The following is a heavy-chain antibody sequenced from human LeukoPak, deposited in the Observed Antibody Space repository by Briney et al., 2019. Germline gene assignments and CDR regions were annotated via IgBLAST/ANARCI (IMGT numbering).Heavy chain of an antibody. CDR2: IKSKTDGGTT. CDR3: TRTDKGDGYNWSPYVFDY. CDR1: GFTFSNAW. Sequence: PGGSLRLSCAASGFTFSNAWMSWVRQAPGKGLEWVGRIKSKTDGGTTDYAAPVKGRFTISRDDSKNTLYPQMNSLKTEDTAVYYCTRTDKGDGYNWSPYVFDYWGQGTLVTVSS. J-gene: IGHJ4*02. D-gene: IGHD5-24*01. V-gene: IGHV3-15*01.